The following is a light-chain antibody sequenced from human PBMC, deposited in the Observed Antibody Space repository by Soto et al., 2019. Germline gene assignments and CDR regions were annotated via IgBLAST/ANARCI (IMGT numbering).Light chain of an antibody. J-gene: IGKJ4*01. CDR1: QDISNY. V-gene: IGKV1-33*01. Sequence: DIQMTQSTSSLSAPVGDRVSITCQASQDISNYLNWYQQKPGKAPKLLIYDASNLETGVPSRFSGSGSGTDFTFTISSLQPEDIATYYCQQYDNLPLTFGGGTMADVK. CDR2: DAS. CDR3: QQYDNLPLT.